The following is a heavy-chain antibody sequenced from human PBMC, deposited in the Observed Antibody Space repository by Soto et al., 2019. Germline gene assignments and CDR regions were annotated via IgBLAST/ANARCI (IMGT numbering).Heavy chain of an antibody. D-gene: IGHD6-19*01. CDR1: GYSFTSYW. Sequence: GESLKISCKGSGYSFTSYWISWVRQMPGKGLDWMGRIDPSDSYTNYSPSFQGHVTISADKSISTAYLQWSSLKASDTAMYYCARPVAGTSNWFDPWGQGTLVTVSS. CDR3: ARPVAGTSNWFDP. CDR2: IDPSDSYT. J-gene: IGHJ5*02. V-gene: IGHV5-10-1*01.